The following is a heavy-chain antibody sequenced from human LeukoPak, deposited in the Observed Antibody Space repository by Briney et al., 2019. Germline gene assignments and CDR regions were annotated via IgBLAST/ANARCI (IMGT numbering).Heavy chain of an antibody. CDR3: ARGRTTVVSRLPLLPCY. Sequence: ASVKVSCKASGYTFTSYDINWVRQATGQGLEWMGWMNPNSGNTGYAQKFQGRVTMTRNTSISTAYMELSSLRSEDTAVYYCARGRTTVVSRLPLLPCYWGQGTLVTVSS. CDR1: GYTFTSYD. V-gene: IGHV1-8*01. D-gene: IGHD4-23*01. CDR2: MNPNSGNT. J-gene: IGHJ4*02.